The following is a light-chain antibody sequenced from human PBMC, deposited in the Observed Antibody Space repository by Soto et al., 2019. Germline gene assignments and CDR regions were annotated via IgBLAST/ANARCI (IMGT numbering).Light chain of an antibody. CDR1: QSVSIW. V-gene: IGKV1-5*01. Sequence: DIQMTQSPSTLSASEGDRVTISCRASQSVSIWLAWYQQKPGRAPKVLIYDASSLESGVPSRFSGSESGTEFTLTISSLQPDDIATYYCQQYTENSGTFGQGTKVDIK. J-gene: IGKJ1*01. CDR3: QQYTENSGT. CDR2: DAS.